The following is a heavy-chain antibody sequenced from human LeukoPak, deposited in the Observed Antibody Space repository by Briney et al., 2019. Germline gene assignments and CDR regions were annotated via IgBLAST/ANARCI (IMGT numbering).Heavy chain of an antibody. V-gene: IGHV1-2*02. CDR1: GYTFTGYY. D-gene: IGHD6-19*01. CDR2: INPNSGGT. Sequence: ASVKVSCKASGYTFTGYYIHWVRQAPGQGLEWVGWINPNSGGTNYAQKFQGRVTMTRDTSISTAYMELSRLRSDDTAVFYCATSSGWKSNIDYWGQGTLVTVSS. J-gene: IGHJ4*02. CDR3: ATSSGWKSNIDY.